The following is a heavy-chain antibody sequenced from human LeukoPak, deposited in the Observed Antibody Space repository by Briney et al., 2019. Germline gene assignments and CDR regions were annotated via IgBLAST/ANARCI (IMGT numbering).Heavy chain of an antibody. Sequence: ASVKVSCKASGYTFTSYGISWVRQAPGQGLEWMGWISAYNGKINYAQKLQGRVTMTTDTSTSTVYMELRSLRSDDTAVYYCARDRGVYDSSGYCCENWFDPWGQGTLVTVSS. CDR2: ISAYNGKI. D-gene: IGHD3-22*01. V-gene: IGHV1-18*01. CDR1: GYTFTSYG. J-gene: IGHJ5*02. CDR3: ARDRGVYDSSGYCCENWFDP.